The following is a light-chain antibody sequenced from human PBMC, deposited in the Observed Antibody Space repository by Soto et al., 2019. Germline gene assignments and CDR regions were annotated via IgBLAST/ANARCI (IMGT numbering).Light chain of an antibody. V-gene: IGKV2-28*01. CDR2: LGS. CDR3: MQALQTPPWYT. CDR1: QSLLHSNGYNY. Sequence: DIVMTQSPLSLPVTPGEPASISCRSSQSLLHSNGYNYLDWYLQKPGQSPQLLIYLGSNRASGVPDRFSGSESGTDFTMTISRVEAEDVGVYYCMQALQTPPWYTFGHGTKLEIK. J-gene: IGKJ2*01.